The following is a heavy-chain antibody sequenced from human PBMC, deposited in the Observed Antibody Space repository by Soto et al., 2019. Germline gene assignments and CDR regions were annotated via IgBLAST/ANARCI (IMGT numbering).Heavy chain of an antibody. Sequence: QVQLVESGGGVVQPGRSLRLSCAASGFTFSSYGMHWVRQAPGKGLAWVAVISYDGSNKYYEDSVKGRFTISRDNSKNTLYLQMNSLRAEDTAVYYCAKDCDIGLVTAIRYGMDVCGQGTTVTVSS. CDR1: GFTFSSYG. CDR2: ISYDGSNK. V-gene: IGHV3-30*18. CDR3: AKDCDIGLVTAIRYGMDV. J-gene: IGHJ6*02. D-gene: IGHD2-21*02.